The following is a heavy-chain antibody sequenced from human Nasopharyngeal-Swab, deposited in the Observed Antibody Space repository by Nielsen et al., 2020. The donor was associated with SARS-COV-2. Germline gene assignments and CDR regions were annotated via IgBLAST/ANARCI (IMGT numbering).Heavy chain of an antibody. CDR1: GFTFSDSA. J-gene: IGHJ4*02. D-gene: IGHD2-15*01. V-gene: IGHV3-73*01. Sequence: GGSLRLSCAASGFTFSDSAIHWVRQASGEGLEWVARIRSKGNNYATAYSASVKGRFIIFRDDPTNTAYLQMNSLKTEGTAMYYCTGCGGGCYSGRDYWGQGTLVTVSS. CDR3: TGCGGGCYSGRDY. CDR2: IRSKGNNYAT.